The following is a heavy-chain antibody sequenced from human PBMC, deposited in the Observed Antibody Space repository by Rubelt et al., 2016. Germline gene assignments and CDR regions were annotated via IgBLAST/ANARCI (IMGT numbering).Heavy chain of an antibody. Sequence: HLQQSGPGLVKPSQTLSLTCAISGDSVSSTSAAWNWIRQSPSRGLEWLGRTYYRSKWSSEYAVSVKSRITINPDTSKNQFSLQRNSGTPEDTAVYYCARGSTISPRSIDYWGQGTLVTVSS. CDR1: GDSVSSTSAA. J-gene: IGHJ4*02. CDR3: ARGSTISPRSIDY. V-gene: IGHV6-1*01. D-gene: IGHD6-6*01. CDR2: TYYRSKWSS.